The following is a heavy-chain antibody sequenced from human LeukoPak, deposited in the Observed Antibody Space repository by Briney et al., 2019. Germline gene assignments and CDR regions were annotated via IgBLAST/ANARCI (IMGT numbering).Heavy chain of an antibody. Sequence: PSETLSLTCAVSGGSISSGSYSWSWIRQPPGKGLEWIGFIYQSGSTYYTASLRTRLTISLDRSKNQFSLELTSVTAADTAVYYCARHVTISGPYDASDIWGQGTMVTVSP. V-gene: IGHV4-30-2*01. CDR2: IYQSGST. D-gene: IGHD5-24*01. CDR1: GGSISSGSYS. J-gene: IGHJ3*02. CDR3: ARHVTISGPYDASDI.